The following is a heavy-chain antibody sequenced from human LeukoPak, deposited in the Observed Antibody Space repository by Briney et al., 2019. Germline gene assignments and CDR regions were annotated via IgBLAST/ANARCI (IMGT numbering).Heavy chain of an antibody. V-gene: IGHV3-64*01. J-gene: IGHJ3*02. Sequence: GGSLRLSCAASGFTFSSYAMHWVRQAPGKGLEYVSAISSNGGSTYYANSVKGRFTISRDNSKNTLYLQMGSLRAEDMAVYYCARSGYCSSTSCYVDGGDAFDIWGQGTMVTVSS. CDR2: ISSNGGST. D-gene: IGHD2-2*01. CDR3: ARSGYCSSTSCYVDGGDAFDI. CDR1: GFTFSSYA.